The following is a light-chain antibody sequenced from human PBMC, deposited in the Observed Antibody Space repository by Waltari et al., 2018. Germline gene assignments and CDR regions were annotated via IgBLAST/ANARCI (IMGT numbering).Light chain of an antibody. CDR2: DDS. Sequence: QSALTQPASVSGSPGPSITISCTGTSSDVGGYNYVFWNQQHPGKAPKPMIYDDSKRPSGVSNRCSCSKSCNTASLTISGLQAEDAADYYCSSYTSSSTWVFGGGTKLTVL. CDR1: SSDVGGYNY. CDR3: SSYTSSSTWV. J-gene: IGLJ3*02. V-gene: IGLV2-14*03.